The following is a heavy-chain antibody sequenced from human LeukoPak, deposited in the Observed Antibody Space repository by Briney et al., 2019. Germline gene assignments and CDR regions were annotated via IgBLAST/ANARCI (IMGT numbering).Heavy chain of an antibody. J-gene: IGHJ6*02. CDR2: ISSSSSYI. V-gene: IGHV3-21*01. D-gene: IGHD2-15*01. CDR3: ASEVVVVVAASYYYGMDV. CDR1: GFTFSSYS. Sequence: GGSLRLSCAASGFTFSSYSMNWVRQAPGKGLEWVSSISSSSSYIYYADSVKGRFTISRDDAKNSLYLQMNSLRAEDTAVYYCASEVVVVVAASYYYGMDVWGQGTTVTVSS.